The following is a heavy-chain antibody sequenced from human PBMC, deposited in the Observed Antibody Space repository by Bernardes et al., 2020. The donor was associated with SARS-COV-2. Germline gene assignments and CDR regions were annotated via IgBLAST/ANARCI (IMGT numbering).Heavy chain of an antibody. D-gene: IGHD6-13*01. CDR2: ISAYNGNT. CDR3: ARDGYSSSWQTRQINEV. Sequence: ASVKVSCKASGYTFTSYGISWVRQAPGQGLEWMGWISAYNGNTNYAQKLQGRVTMTTDTSTSTAYMELRSLRSDDTAVYYCARDGYSSSWQTRQINEVWGQGTLVTVSS. J-gene: IGHJ4*02. V-gene: IGHV1-18*01. CDR1: GYTFTSYG.